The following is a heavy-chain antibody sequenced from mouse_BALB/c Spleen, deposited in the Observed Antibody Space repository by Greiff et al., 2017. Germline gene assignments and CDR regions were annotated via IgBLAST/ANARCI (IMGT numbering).Heavy chain of an antibody. J-gene: IGHJ3*01. CDR3: AREYDYDDAWFAY. Sequence: EVKLMESGGGLVQPGGSLKLSCAASGFTFSSYGMSWVRQTPDKRLELVATINSNGGSTYYPDSVKGRFTISRDNAKNTLYLQMSSLKSEDTAMYYCAREYDYDDAWFAYWGQGTLVTVSA. V-gene: IGHV5-6-3*01. CDR1: GFTFSSYG. CDR2: INSNGGST. D-gene: IGHD2-4*01.